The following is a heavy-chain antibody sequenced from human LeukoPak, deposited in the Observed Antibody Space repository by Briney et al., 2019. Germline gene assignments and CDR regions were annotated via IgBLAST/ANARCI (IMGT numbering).Heavy chain of an antibody. D-gene: IGHD3-3*01. CDR1: GFTFSSYG. J-gene: IGHJ4*01. CDR3: ARSVLEWYYFDY. Sequence: GGSLRLSCAASGFTFSSYGMHWVRQAPGKGLEWVAVIWYDGSNKYYADSVKGRFTISRDNSKNTLYLEMNSLRAEDTAVYYCARSVLEWYYFDYWGHGTLVTVSS. CDR2: IWYDGSNK. V-gene: IGHV3-33*01.